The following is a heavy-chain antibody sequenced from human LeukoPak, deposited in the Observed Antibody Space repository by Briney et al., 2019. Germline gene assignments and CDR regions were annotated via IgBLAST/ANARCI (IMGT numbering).Heavy chain of an antibody. V-gene: IGHV3-23*01. Sequence: GGSLRLSCAASGFTFSSYAMSWVRQAPGKGLEWISAISGSSGSTYYADSVKGRFTISRDNSENTLYLQMNSLRAEDTAVYYCAKGSGYSSGWGDYWGQGTLVTVSS. J-gene: IGHJ4*02. CDR2: ISGSSGST. CDR3: AKGSGYSSGWGDY. CDR1: GFTFSSYA. D-gene: IGHD6-19*01.